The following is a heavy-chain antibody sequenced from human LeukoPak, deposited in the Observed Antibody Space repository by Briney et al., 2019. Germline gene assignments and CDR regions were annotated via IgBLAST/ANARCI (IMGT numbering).Heavy chain of an antibody. D-gene: IGHD6-19*01. CDR1: GFTFSNAW. CDR3: TTDPPPYSSDRTFDY. Sequence: TGGSLRLSCAASGFTFSNAWMSWVRQAPGKGLEWVGRIKGKTDGGTTDYAAPVKGRFTISRDDSKNTLYLQMNSLKTEDTAVYYCTTDPPPYSSDRTFDYWGQGTLVTVSS. J-gene: IGHJ4*02. CDR2: IKGKTDGGTT. V-gene: IGHV3-15*01.